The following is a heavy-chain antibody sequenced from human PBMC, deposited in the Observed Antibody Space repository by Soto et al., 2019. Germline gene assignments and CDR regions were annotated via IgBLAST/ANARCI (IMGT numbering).Heavy chain of an antibody. J-gene: IGHJ4*02. V-gene: IGHV3-23*01. CDR1: GFTFSSYA. CDR3: AKGGRMVRGVIHY. D-gene: IGHD3-10*01. CDR2: ISGSGGST. Sequence: EVQLLESGGGLVQPGGSLRLSCAASGFTFSSYAMSWVRQAPGKGLDWVSAISGSGGSTYYADSVKGRFTISRDNSKNTLYLQMNSLRAEDTAVYYCAKGGRMVRGVIHYWGQGTLVTVSS.